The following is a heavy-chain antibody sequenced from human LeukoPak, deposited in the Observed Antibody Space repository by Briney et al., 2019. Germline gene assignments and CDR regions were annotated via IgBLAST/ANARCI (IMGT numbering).Heavy chain of an antibody. D-gene: IGHD3-10*01. Sequence: GGSLRLSCAASGFTVSSNYLSWVRQAPGKGLEWVSVIYSGGGTYYAASVKGRFTISRDNSKDTVYLQMNSLRAEDTAVYYCARGSRDGSGSYYRHFDYWGQGTLVTVSS. CDR1: GFTVSSNY. V-gene: IGHV3-53*01. J-gene: IGHJ4*02. CDR2: IYSGGGT. CDR3: ARGSRDGSGSYYRHFDY.